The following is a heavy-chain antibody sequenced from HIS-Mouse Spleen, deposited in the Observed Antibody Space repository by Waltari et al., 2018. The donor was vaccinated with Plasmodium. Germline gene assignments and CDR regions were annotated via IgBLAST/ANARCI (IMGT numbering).Heavy chain of an antibody. V-gene: IGHV4-34*01. CDR3: ARGGIVGATIDY. CDR2: ISHSGST. D-gene: IGHD1-26*01. J-gene: IGHJ4*02. Sequence: QVQLQQWGAGLLKPSETLSLTRAVYGGSFSGYYWSWNRQPPGKGLAWFGEISHSGSTNYNPSRKSRVTMSVDTSKNQFALKLSSVTAADTAVYYCARGGIVGATIDYWGQGTLVTVSS. CDR1: GGSFSGYY.